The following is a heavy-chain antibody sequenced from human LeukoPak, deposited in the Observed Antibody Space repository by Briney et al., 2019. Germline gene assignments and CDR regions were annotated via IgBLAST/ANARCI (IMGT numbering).Heavy chain of an antibody. Sequence: PSETLSLTCTVSGGPISSYYWSWIRQPPGKGLEWIGYIYYSGSTNYNPSLKSRVTISVDTSKNQFSLKLSSVIAADTAVYYCARDTMIRGHYYYGMDVWGQGTTVTVSS. CDR3: ARDTMIRGHYYYGMDV. D-gene: IGHD3-10*01. CDR2: IYYSGST. V-gene: IGHV4-59*01. J-gene: IGHJ6*02. CDR1: GGPISSYY.